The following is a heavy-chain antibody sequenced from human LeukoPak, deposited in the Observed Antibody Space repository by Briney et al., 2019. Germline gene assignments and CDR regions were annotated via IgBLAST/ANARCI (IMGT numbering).Heavy chain of an antibody. CDR1: GFTFSSYG. D-gene: IGHD6-13*01. J-gene: IGHJ6*02. Sequence: GGSLRLSCAASGFTFSSYGMHWVRQAPGKGLEWVAVISYDGSNKYYADSVKGRFTISRDNPKNTLYLQMNSLRAEDTAVYYCAKVVSRGYYYYYGMDVWGQGTTVTVSS. V-gene: IGHV3-30*18. CDR2: ISYDGSNK. CDR3: AKVVSRGYYYYYGMDV.